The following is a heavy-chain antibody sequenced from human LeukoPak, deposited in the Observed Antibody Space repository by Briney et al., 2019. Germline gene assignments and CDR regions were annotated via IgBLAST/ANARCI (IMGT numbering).Heavy chain of an antibody. V-gene: IGHV5-51*01. D-gene: IGHD4-17*01. Sequence: GESLHISCKGTGYRVTTYSIGGMCQMPGKGLEWMWIIYPGDSDTSYSPSFEGQATISADKSISTAYLQWSSLKASDTAMYYCARHDDYGDIFSRVYWGKGTLVTVSS. CDR3: ARHDDYGDIFSRVY. J-gene: IGHJ4*02. CDR2: IYPGDSDT. CDR1: GYRVTTYS.